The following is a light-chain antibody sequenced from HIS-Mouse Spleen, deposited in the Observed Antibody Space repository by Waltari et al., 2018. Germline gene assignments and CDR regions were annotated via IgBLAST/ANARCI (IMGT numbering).Light chain of an antibody. Sequence: DIQLTQSPSFLSASVGDRVTITCRASQGISSYLAWYQQKPVKAPKLLIYAAYNLQSGVSSKFSGSGSGTEYTLTITSHQPQDFATYYCQQLNSYPPTFGQGTKVEIK. J-gene: IGKJ1*01. V-gene: IGKV1-9*01. CDR2: AAY. CDR3: QQLNSYPPT. CDR1: QGISSY.